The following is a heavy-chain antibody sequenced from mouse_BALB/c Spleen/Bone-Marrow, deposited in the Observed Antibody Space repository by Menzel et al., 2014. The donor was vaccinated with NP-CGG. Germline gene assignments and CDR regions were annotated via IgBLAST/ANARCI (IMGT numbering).Heavy chain of an antibody. CDR3: SREITRYAVDY. CDR1: GYAFTNYW. V-gene: IGHV1-54*01. D-gene: IGHD2-4*01. Sequence: VQGVESGAELVRPGTSVKVSCKASGYAFTNYWLEWVKQRPGQGLEWIGVINPGSGGVNYNEKFKGKATLTADKSSSTAYIQLSSLTSDDSAVYFCSREITRYAVDYWGQGTSVTVSS. CDR2: INPGSGGV. J-gene: IGHJ4*01.